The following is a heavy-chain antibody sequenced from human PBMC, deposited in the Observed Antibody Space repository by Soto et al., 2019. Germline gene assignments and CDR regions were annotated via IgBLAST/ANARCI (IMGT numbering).Heavy chain of an antibody. J-gene: IGHJ4*02. D-gene: IGHD1-1*01. CDR1: GGSLSSGGYY. V-gene: IGHV4-31*09. Sequence: TSETLSLTCTVSGGSLSSGGYYWSWIRQHPGKGLEWIGYIYYSGSTYYNPSLESRVTISVDKSKNQFSLKLMSLSAADTAVYYCGRLEGLATISYYFDYWGQGALVTVSS. CDR2: IYYSGST. CDR3: GRLEGLATISYYFDY.